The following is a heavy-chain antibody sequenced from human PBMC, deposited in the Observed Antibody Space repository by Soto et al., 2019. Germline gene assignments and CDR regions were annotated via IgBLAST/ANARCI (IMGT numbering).Heavy chain of an antibody. D-gene: IGHD6-13*01. V-gene: IGHV3-33*01. CDR2: IWYDGSNK. J-gene: IGHJ6*02. Sequence: QVQLVESGGGVVQPGRSLRLSCAASGFTFNNYGMHWVRQAPGKGLEWVAVIWYDGSNKYYVDSVKGRFTISRDNSKNTLYLQMTSLRAEDTAVYYCARGAAGTPTDYYYYGMDVWGQGTTVTVSS. CDR1: GFTFNNYG. CDR3: ARGAAGTPTDYYYYGMDV.